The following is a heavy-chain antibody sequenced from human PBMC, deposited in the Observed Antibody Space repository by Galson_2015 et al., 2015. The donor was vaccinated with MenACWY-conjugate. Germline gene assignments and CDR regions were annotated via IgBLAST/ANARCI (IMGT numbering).Heavy chain of an antibody. Sequence: SLRLSCAASGFTFSSYRMNWVRQAPGKGLEWVSYISSSSSMIYYADSVKGRFTISRDNAKNSLYLQMNSLRAEDTAVYYCARDSLTLRYFDLWGRGTLVTVSS. CDR3: ARDSLTLRYFDL. V-gene: IGHV3-48*01. D-gene: IGHD3-16*01. J-gene: IGHJ2*01. CDR1: GFTFSSYR. CDR2: ISSSSSMI.